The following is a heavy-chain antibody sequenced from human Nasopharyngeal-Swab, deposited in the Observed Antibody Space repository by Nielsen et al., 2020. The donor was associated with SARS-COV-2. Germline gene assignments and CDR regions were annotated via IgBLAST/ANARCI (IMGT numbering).Heavy chain of an antibody. J-gene: IGHJ4*02. Sequence: GESLKISCAASGFTFSSYAMTWVRQAPGKGLEWVSAISGSGDRTYYAESVRGRFTISRDDSKNALYLQMNSLRAEDTDVYYCAKEERNSSWYVTFDYWGQGTLVTVSS. D-gene: IGHD6-13*01. CDR3: AKEERNSSWYVTFDY. CDR2: ISGSGDRT. CDR1: GFTFSSYA. V-gene: IGHV3-23*01.